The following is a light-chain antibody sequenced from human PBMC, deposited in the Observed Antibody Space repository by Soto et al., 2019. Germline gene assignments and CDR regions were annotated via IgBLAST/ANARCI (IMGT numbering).Light chain of an antibody. V-gene: IGKV3-15*01. CDR3: QQYSLSPLT. J-gene: IGKJ4*01. Sequence: EIVMTQSPATLSVSPGERATLSCRASQSVSSNLAWYQQKPGQAPRLLIYGASTRATGIPARFSGSGSGTEFTLTISSLQSEDFAVYYCQQYSLSPLTFGGGTKVEIK. CDR2: GAS. CDR1: QSVSSN.